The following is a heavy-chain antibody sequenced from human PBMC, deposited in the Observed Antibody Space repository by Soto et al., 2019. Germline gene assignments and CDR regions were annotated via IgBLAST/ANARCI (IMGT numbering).Heavy chain of an antibody. V-gene: IGHV4-31*03. J-gene: IGHJ4*02. Sequence: PLETLSLTCSVSGGSISRGGYYWSWIRQHPGEGLEYIGYIYETGATYYKPSLKSRVSISADTSKNQFSLKLSSVTGADTAVYFCARIAVPGASYWGQGTLVTVSS. D-gene: IGHD7-27*01. CDR2: IYETGAT. CDR3: ARIAVPGASY. CDR1: GGSISRGGYY.